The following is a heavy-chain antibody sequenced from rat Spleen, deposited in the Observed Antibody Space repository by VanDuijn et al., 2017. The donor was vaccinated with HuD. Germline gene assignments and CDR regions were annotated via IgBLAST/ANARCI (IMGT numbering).Heavy chain of an antibody. CDR3: ARSEGAHYYLPFAD. CDR1: GHSITSTYR. CDR2: INSAGNT. V-gene: IGHV3-3*01. J-gene: IGHJ3*01. D-gene: IGHD1-1*01. Sequence: EVQLQESGPGLVKPSQSLSLTCSVTGHSITSTYRWNWIRKFPGNKLEWMGYINSAGNTNYNPSLKRRVSITRDTSNNQCLLQVHSLSTENTATYYCARSEGAHYYLPFADWGQGSLVTVSS.